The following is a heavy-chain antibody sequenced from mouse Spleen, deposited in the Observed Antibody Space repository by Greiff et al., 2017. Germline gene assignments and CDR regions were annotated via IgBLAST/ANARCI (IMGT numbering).Heavy chain of an antibody. CDR3: APGRFITTVY. CDR2: IDPANGNT. J-gene: IGHJ2*01. V-gene: IGHV14-3*02. D-gene: IGHD1-1*01. Sequence: EVKLMESGAELVKPGASVKLSCTASGFNIKDTYMHWVKQRPEQGLEWIGRIDPANGNTKYDPKFQGKATITADTSSNTAYLQLSSLTSEDTAVYYCAPGRFITTVYWGQGTTLTVSS. CDR1: GFNIKDTY.